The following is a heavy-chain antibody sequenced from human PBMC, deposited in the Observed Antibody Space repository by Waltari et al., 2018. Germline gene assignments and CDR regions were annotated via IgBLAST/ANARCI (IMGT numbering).Heavy chain of an antibody. J-gene: IGHJ4*02. CDR3: ASPPPTGGSSFDF. CDR1: GDSISSNYFR. D-gene: IGHD3-16*01. Sequence: QLQLQESGPGLVKPSETLPLTCLVSGDSISSNYFRWGWIRRPPGKGLEWIGHRHYSGTADYNPSLKGRASILVDTSRRHFSLELSSVTAADTAIYYCASPPPTGGSSFDFWGQGIQVTVTS. V-gene: IGHV4-39*07. CDR2: RHYSGTA.